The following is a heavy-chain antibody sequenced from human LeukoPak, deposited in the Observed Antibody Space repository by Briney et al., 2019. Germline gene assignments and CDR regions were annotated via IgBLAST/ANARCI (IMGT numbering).Heavy chain of an antibody. CDR3: AKDPVDTAMVVDY. CDR2: IKQDGSEK. V-gene: IGHV3-7*01. D-gene: IGHD5-18*01. Sequence: GGSLRLSCAASGFTFSSYWMSWVRQAPGKGLEWVANIKQDGSEKYYVDSVKGRFTISRDNAKNSLYLQMNSLRAEDTAVYYCAKDPVDTAMVVDYWGQGTLVTVSS. CDR1: GFTFSSYW. J-gene: IGHJ4*02.